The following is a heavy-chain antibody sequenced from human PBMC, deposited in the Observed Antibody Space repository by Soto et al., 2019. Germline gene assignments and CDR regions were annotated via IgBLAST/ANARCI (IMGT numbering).Heavy chain of an antibody. V-gene: IGHV1-8*01. CDR3: ARAGYDFWSGRYYYYGMDV. Sequence: GASVKVSCKASGCTFTSYDINWVRQATGQGLEWMGWMNPNSGNTGYAQKFQGWVTMTRDTSISTAYMELSRLRSDDTAVYYCARAGYDFWSGRYYYYGMDVWGQGTTVTVSS. D-gene: IGHD3-3*01. CDR1: GCTFTSYD. J-gene: IGHJ6*02. CDR2: MNPNSGNT.